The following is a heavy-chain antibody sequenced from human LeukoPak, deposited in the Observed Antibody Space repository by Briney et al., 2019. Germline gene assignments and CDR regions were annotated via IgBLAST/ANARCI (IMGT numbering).Heavy chain of an antibody. V-gene: IGHV1-2*02. D-gene: IGHD3-22*01. J-gene: IGHJ4*02. CDR3: ARSIDWGTYYYDSSGSHWDY. CDR1: GYTFTHYG. CDR2: INPNSGGT. Sequence: ASVKVSCKASGYTFTHYGISWVRQAPGQGLEWMGWINPNSGGTNYAQKFQGRVTMTRDTSISTAYMELSRLRSDDTAVYYCARSIDWGTYYYDSSGSHWDYWGQGTLVTVSS.